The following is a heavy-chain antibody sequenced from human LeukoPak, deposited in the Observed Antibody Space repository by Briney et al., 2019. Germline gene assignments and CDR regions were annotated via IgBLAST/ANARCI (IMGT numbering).Heavy chain of an antibody. CDR3: ARGLYDFWSGGKLNWFDP. CDR1: GGSISSSSYY. V-gene: IGHV4-39*07. CDR2: IYHSGST. J-gene: IGHJ5*02. D-gene: IGHD3-3*01. Sequence: SETLSLTCTVPGGSISSSSYYWGWIRQPPGKGLEWIGSIYHSGSTYYNPSLKSRVTISVDTSKNQFSLKLSSVTAADTAVYYCARGLYDFWSGGKLNWFDPWGQGTLVTVSS.